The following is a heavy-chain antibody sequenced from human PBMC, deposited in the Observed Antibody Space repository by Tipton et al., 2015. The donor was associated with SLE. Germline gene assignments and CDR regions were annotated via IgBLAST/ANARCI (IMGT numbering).Heavy chain of an antibody. Sequence: SLRLSCAASGFTFSSYGMHWVRQAPGKGLEWVAVIWYDGSNKYCADSVKGRFTISRDNSKNTLYLQMNSLRAEDTAVYYCARELGYSSSRGWYFDLLGRGTLVTVSS. CDR2: IWYDGSNK. D-gene: IGHD6-6*01. V-gene: IGHV3-33*01. J-gene: IGHJ2*01. CDR3: ARELGYSSSRGWYFDL. CDR1: GFTFSSYG.